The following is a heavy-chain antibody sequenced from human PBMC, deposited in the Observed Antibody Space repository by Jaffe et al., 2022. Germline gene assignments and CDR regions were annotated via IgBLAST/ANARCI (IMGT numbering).Heavy chain of an antibody. CDR2: INPSGGST. D-gene: IGHD3-3*01. J-gene: IGHJ5*02. V-gene: IGHV1-46*03. CDR1: GYTFTSYY. Sequence: QVQLVQSGAEVKKPGASVKVSCKASGYTFTSYYMHWVRQAPGQGLEWMGIINPSGGSTSYAQKFQGRVTMTRDTSTSTVYMELSSLRSEDTAVYYCARDSLRFLEWFPDQIKTYNWFDPWGQGTLVTVSS. CDR3: ARDSLRFLEWFPDQIKTYNWFDP.